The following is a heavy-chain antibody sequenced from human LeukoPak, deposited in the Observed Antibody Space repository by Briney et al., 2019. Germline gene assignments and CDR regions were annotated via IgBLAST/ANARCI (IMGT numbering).Heavy chain of an antibody. V-gene: IGHV4-38-2*01. CDR3: ARQTGTTPTFDF. D-gene: IGHD1-1*01. Sequence: SETLSLTCAVSGYSISSGYYWGWIRQPPGKGLQWIGSIYHSGTTYYNPSLWSRLTISLDTSKNQFSLRLGSVTAADTAVYYCARQTGTTPTFDFWGQGTQVTVSS. CDR1: GYSISSGYY. CDR2: IYHSGTT. J-gene: IGHJ4*02.